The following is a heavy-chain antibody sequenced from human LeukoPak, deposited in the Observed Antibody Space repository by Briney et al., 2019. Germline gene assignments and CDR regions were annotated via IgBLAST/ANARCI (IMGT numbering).Heavy chain of an antibody. Sequence: SETLSLTCTVSGGSISSYYWSWIRQPPGKGLEWIGYIYYSGSTNYNPSLKSRVTISVDTSKNQFSLKLSSVTAADTAVHYCARDKHNRFDYWGQGTLVTVSS. CDR3: ARDKHNRFDY. D-gene: IGHD1-14*01. CDR1: GGSISSYY. J-gene: IGHJ4*02. CDR2: IYYSGST. V-gene: IGHV4-59*01.